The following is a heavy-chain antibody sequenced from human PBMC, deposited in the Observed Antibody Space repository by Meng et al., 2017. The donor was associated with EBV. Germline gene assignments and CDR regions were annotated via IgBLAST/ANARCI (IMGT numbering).Heavy chain of an antibody. V-gene: IGHV1-69*01. CDR3: ASESGRGYTPDY. D-gene: IGHD3-10*01. CDR2: FLPRLGAP. J-gene: IGHJ4*02. CDR1: GGPFRYYA. Sequence: VQLVQSAVEVKRPGSSGKVSCQTSGGPFRYYAISWVRQAPGQGLEWLGGFLPRLGAPNYAQKFHGRVKITADESTSTHYMDLSSLRSEDTAIYYCASESGRGYTPDYWGQGTLVTVSS.